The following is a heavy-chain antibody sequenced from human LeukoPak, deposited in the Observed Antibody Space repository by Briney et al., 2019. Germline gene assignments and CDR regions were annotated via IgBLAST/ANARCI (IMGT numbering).Heavy chain of an antibody. V-gene: IGHV1-2*02. D-gene: IGHD3-10*01. CDR2: INPNSGGT. J-gene: IGHJ4*02. CDR1: GYTFTGYY. CDR3: ARVYFYGSGTHDY. Sequence: ASVKASCKASGYTFTGYYMHWVRQAPGQGLEWMGWINPNSGGTNYAQKFQGRVTMTRDTSISTAYMELSRLRSDDTAVYYCARVYFYGSGTHDYWGQGTLVTVSS.